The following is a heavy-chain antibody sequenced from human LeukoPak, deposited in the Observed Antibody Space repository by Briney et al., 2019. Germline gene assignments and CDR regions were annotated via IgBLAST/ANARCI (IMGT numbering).Heavy chain of an antibody. CDR3: ASEGLGGYFDY. D-gene: IGHD3/OR15-3a*01. Sequence: ASVKVSCKASGYTFTTYAMHWVRQAPGQRLEWMGWINAGNGNTKYSQKFQGRVTITRDTSASAAYMELSSLRSEDTAVYYCASEGLGGYFDYWGQGTLVTVSS. V-gene: IGHV1-3*01. CDR1: GYTFTTYA. J-gene: IGHJ4*02. CDR2: INAGNGNT.